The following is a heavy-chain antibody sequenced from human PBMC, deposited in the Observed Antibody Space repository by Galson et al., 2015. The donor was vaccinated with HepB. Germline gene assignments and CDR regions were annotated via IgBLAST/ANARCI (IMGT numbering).Heavy chain of an antibody. CDR1: GFTFSSYA. J-gene: IGHJ5*02. CDR2: ISGSGGST. CDR3: AKDREAMIVDPKGPRASFDP. D-gene: IGHD3-22*01. V-gene: IGHV3-23*01. Sequence: SLRLSCAASGFTFSSYAMSWVRQAPGKGLEWVSAISGSGGSTYYADSVKGRFTISRDNSKNTLYLQMNSLRAEDTAVYYCAKDREAMIVDPKGPRASFDPWGQGTLVTVSS.